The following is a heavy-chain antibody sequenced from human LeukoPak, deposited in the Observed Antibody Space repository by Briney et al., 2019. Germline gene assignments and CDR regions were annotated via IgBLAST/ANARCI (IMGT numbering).Heavy chain of an antibody. CDR1: GFTFSSYS. V-gene: IGHV3-21*01. CDR2: ISSSSSYI. Sequence: PGGSLRLSCAASGFTFSSYSMNWVRQAPGKGLEWVSSISSSSSYIYYADSVKGRFTISRDNAKNSLYLQMNSLRAEDTAVYYCARDLRDGYNLLDSWGQGTLVTVSS. D-gene: IGHD5-24*01. CDR3: ARDLRDGYNLLDS. J-gene: IGHJ4*02.